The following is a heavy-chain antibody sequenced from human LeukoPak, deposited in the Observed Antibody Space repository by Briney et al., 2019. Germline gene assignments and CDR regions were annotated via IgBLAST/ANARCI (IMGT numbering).Heavy chain of an antibody. Sequence: ASVKFSCKASGYTFTSYGISWVRQAPGQGLEWMGWNSAYNGNTNYAQKLQGRVTMTTDTSTSTAYMELRSLRSDDTAVYYCARVGAQGIVVVYMSYFDYWGQGTLVTVSS. CDR2: NSAYNGNT. D-gene: IGHD3-22*01. J-gene: IGHJ4*02. CDR3: ARVGAQGIVVVYMSYFDY. CDR1: GYTFTSYG. V-gene: IGHV1-18*01.